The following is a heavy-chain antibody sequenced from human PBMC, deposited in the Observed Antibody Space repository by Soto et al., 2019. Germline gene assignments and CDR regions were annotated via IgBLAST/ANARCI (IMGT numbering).Heavy chain of an antibody. V-gene: IGHV3-23*01. CDR2: ISGSGGST. CDR1: GFTFSSYA. Sequence: GGSLRLSCAASGFTFSSYAMSWVRQAPGKGLEWVSAISGSGGSTYYADSVKGRFTISRDNSKNTLYLQMNSLRAEDTAVYYCAKDFIDEQLVQIYYYYMDVWGKGTTVTVSS. D-gene: IGHD6-6*01. CDR3: AKDFIDEQLVQIYYYYMDV. J-gene: IGHJ6*03.